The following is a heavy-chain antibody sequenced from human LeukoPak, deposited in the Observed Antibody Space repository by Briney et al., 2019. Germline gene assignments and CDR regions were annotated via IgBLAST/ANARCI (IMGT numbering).Heavy chain of an antibody. D-gene: IGHD5-24*01. J-gene: IGHJ3*02. CDR2: IIPIFGTA. Sequence: SVKVSCKASGDTFSTHAISWVRQAPGQGLEWMGGIIPIFGTANYAQKFQGRVTITADESTSTAYMELSSLRSEDTAVYYCARDLQGPRTDIEAFDIWGQGTMVTVSS. CDR1: GDTFSTHA. V-gene: IGHV1-69*01. CDR3: ARDLQGPRTDIEAFDI.